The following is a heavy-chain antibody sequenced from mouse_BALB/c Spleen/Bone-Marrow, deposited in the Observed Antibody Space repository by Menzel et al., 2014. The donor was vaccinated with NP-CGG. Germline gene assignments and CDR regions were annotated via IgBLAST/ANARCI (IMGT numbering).Heavy chain of an antibody. V-gene: IGHV5-15*02. Sequence: EVKLMESGGGLVQPGGSRKLPCAASGFTFSDYGMAWVRQAPGKGPEWVAFISNLAYSIYYADTVTGRFTISRENAKNTLYLEMSSLRSEDTAMYYCARDIDGYYDYAMDYWGQGTSVTVSS. J-gene: IGHJ4*01. CDR3: ARDIDGYYDYAMDY. CDR2: ISNLAYSI. D-gene: IGHD2-3*01. CDR1: GFTFSDYG.